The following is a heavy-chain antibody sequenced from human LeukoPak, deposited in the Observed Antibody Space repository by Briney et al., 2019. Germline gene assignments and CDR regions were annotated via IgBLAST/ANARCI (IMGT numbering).Heavy chain of an antibody. CDR2: ISSSGSYM. CDR3: ARGVPKTSYYYYYMDV. Sequence: GGSLRLSCAASGFTFSSFSMNWVRQAPGKGLEWVSSISSSGSYMYYADSVKGRFTISRDNAKNSLYLQMNSLRAEDTAVYYCARGVPKTSYYYYYMDVWGKGTTVTVSS. D-gene: IGHD4-11*01. CDR1: GFTFSSFS. J-gene: IGHJ6*03. V-gene: IGHV3-21*01.